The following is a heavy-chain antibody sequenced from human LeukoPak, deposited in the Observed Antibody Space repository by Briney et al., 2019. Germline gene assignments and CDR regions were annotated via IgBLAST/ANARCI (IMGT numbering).Heavy chain of an antibody. CDR1: GASISSDY. CDR2: IFFSGST. Sequence: SETLSLTCTVSGASISSDYWNWIRQPPGKGLEWIGYIFFSGSTDYNPSLKSRVTMSLDTSKNQFSLRLSSVTAADTAVYYCARGEMATIEDAFDIWGQGTMATVSS. D-gene: IGHD5-24*01. J-gene: IGHJ3*02. CDR3: ARGEMATIEDAFDI. V-gene: IGHV4-59*01.